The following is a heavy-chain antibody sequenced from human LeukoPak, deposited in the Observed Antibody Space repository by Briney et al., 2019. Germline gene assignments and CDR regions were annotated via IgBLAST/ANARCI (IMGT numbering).Heavy chain of an antibody. V-gene: IGHV3-74*01. CDR1: AFTFSSYW. CDR3: ARVSSSYKLHFDY. D-gene: IGHD6-13*01. Sequence: GGPLRLSCAASAFTFSSYWMHWVRQAPGKGLVWVSRINSDGSSITYADSVKGRFTISRDNAKNTLYLQMNSLSPEDTAVYYCARVSSSYKLHFDYWGQGTLVTVSS. J-gene: IGHJ4*02. CDR2: INSDGSSI.